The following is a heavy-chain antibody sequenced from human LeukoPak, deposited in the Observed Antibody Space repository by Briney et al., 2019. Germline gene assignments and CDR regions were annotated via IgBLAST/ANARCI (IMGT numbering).Heavy chain of an antibody. Sequence: SETLSLTCTVSGGSISSGSYYWSWIRQPAGKGLEWIGRIYTSGSTNYNPSLKSRVTISVDTSKNQFSLKLSSVTAADTAVYYCARRGKGWYYDFWSGYDYYYYYMDVWGKGTTVIVSS. CDR2: IYTSGST. CDR1: GGSISSGSYY. V-gene: IGHV4-61*02. D-gene: IGHD3-3*01. J-gene: IGHJ6*03. CDR3: ARRGKGWYYDFWSGYDYYYYYMDV.